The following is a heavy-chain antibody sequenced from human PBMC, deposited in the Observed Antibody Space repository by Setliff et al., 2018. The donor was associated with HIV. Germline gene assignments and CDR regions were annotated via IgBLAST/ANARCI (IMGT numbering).Heavy chain of an antibody. CDR1: GYTFTSYG. J-gene: IGHJ3*02. Sequence: ASVKVSCKASGYTFTSYGITWVRQAPGQGLEWMGWININTGNPTYAQGFTGRFVFSLDTSVSTAYLQISSLKAEDTAVYYCARKNAFDIWGQGTMVTVS. CDR3: ARKNAFDI. V-gene: IGHV7-4-1*02. CDR2: ININTGNP.